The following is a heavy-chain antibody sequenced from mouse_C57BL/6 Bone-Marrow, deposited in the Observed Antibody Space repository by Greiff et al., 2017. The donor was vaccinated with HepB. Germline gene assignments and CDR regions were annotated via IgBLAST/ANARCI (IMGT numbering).Heavy chain of an antibody. V-gene: IGHV2-6-1*01. CDR2: IWSDGST. J-gene: IGHJ4*01. Sequence: QVQLKESGPGLVAPSQSLSITCTVSGFSLTSYGVHWVRQPPGKGLEWLVVIWSDGSTTYNSALKSRLSISKDNSKSQVFLKMNSLQTDDTAMYYCARHRGIYYGNYDYAMDYWGQGTSVTVSS. CDR1: GFSLTSYG. CDR3: ARHRGIYYGNYDYAMDY. D-gene: IGHD2-1*01.